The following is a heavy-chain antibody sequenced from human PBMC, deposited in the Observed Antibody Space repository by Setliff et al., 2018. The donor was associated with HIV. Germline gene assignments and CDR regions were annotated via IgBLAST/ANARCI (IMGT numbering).Heavy chain of an antibody. Sequence: AALVKFSCKASGGTFSSYAISWVRQAPGQGLEWMGGFDPEDGETIYAQKLQGRVTMTTDTSTSTAYMELRSLRSDDTAVYYCARRKYCSGGSCYSADGAFDIWGQGTMVTVSS. CDR1: GGTFSSYA. J-gene: IGHJ3*02. V-gene: IGHV1-18*01. CDR3: ARRKYCSGGSCYSADGAFDI. D-gene: IGHD2-15*01. CDR2: FDPEDGET.